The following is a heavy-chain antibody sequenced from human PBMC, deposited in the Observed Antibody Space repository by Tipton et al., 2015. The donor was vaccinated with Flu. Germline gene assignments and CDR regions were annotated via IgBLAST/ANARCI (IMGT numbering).Heavy chain of an antibody. D-gene: IGHD2-21*01. CDR1: GFTFSNYW. J-gene: IGHJ4*02. CDR3: VRGDPGPQAFCS. V-gene: IGHV3-74*01. Sequence: SLRLSCVASGFTFSNYWMHWVRQAPGKGLVWVSQIKGDGSGIRYVDSVKGRFTISRDNAKNTVYLQMNSLRPEDTAVYYCVRGDPGPQAFCSRGQGTLVAVPS. CDR2: IKGDGSGI.